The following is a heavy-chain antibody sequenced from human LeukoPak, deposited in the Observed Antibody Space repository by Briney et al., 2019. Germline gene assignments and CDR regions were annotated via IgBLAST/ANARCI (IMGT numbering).Heavy chain of an antibody. J-gene: IGHJ3*02. D-gene: IGHD2/OR15-2a*01. CDR2: IYRSGNT. CDR3: VTPLWPRGAFDI. V-gene: IGHV3-53*01. Sequence: PGGSLRLSCAVSGIPVSSNYMSWVRQAPGKGLEWVSVIYRSGNTYFADSVKGRFTISRDDSKNTLFLQMNSLRAEDSAVYYCVTPLWPRGAFDIWGQGTMVTVSS. CDR1: GIPVSSNY.